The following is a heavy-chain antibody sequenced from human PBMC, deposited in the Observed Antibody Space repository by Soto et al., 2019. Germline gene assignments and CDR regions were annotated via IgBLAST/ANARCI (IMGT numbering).Heavy chain of an antibody. D-gene: IGHD6-13*01. CDR1: GGSISSYY. CDR2: FYYSGST. Sequence: SETLSLTCTVSGGSISSYYWSWIRQPPGNGLGWIGYFYYSGSTNYNASLKSRVTISVDTSKNQFCMKLSSVTAADTAVYYWARDRQQLVFENWFDPWGQGTLVTVSS. CDR3: ARDRQQLVFENWFDP. J-gene: IGHJ5*02. V-gene: IGHV4-59*01.